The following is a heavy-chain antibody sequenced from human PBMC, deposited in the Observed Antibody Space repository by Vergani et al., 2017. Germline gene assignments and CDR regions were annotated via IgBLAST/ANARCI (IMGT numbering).Heavy chain of an antibody. CDR2: INPSGGHT. D-gene: IGHD3-9*01. CDR3: ARGDYGILTGYRY. V-gene: IGHV1-46*03. Sequence: QVQVVQSGAEVKKSGASGKVSCKTSGYTFSNYYMHWVRQAPGQGLEWMGIINPSGGHTNYAQKFQGRVTMTRDTSTSTVYMELSSLRSGDTAIYYCARGDYGILTGYRYWGQGTLVTVSA. J-gene: IGHJ4*02. CDR1: GYTFSNYY.